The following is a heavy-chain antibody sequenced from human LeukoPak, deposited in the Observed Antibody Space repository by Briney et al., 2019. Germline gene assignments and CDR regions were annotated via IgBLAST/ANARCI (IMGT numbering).Heavy chain of an antibody. CDR2: IRYYGSNK. CDR1: GFTFSSYV. D-gene: IGHD3-10*01. V-gene: IGHV3-30*02. CDR3: AKRPEILWFGELTG. Sequence: GGSLRLSCAASGFTFSSYVMHWVRQAPGRGLEWVAFIRYYGSNKYYADSVKGRFTISRDNSKNTLYLQMNSLRAEDTAVYYCAKRPEILWFGELTGWGQGTRVTVSS. J-gene: IGHJ4*02.